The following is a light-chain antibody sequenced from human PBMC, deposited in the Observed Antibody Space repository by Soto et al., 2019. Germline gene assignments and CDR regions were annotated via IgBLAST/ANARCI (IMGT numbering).Light chain of an antibody. CDR1: SSDVGSYNS. Sequence: QSVLTQPASVSGSPGQSIAISCTGTSSDVGSYNSVSWYQQHPGKAPKLMIYEGSKRPSGVSDRFSGSKSGNTASLTISGLQAEDEDDYYCCSYAGNHYVLGNGTKLT. J-gene: IGLJ1*01. CDR3: CSYAGNHYV. CDR2: EGS. V-gene: IGLV2-23*01.